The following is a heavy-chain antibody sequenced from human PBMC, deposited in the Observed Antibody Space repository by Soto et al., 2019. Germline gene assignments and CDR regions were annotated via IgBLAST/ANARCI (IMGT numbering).Heavy chain of an antibody. CDR2: IIPIFGTA. CDR1: GGTFSSYA. V-gene: IGHV1-69*06. J-gene: IGHJ4*02. Sequence: SVKVSCKASGGTFSSYAISWVRQAPGQGLEWMGGIIPIFGTANYAQKFQGRVTITADKSTSTAYMELSSLRSEDTAVYYCARGGYCSGGSCYFVYWGQGTLVTVSS. D-gene: IGHD2-15*01. CDR3: ARGGYCSGGSCYFVY.